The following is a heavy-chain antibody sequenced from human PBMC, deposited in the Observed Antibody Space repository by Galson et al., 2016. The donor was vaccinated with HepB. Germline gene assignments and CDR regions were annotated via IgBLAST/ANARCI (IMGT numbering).Heavy chain of an antibody. J-gene: IGHJ4*02. V-gene: IGHV1-18*01. Sequence: SVKVSCKASGYTFTSYGIGWVRQAPGQGLEWMGWISSYNGNTNYAQKLQGRFTITTDTSTSTAYMDLRSLRADDTAVYFCARDKYRYELRPYYFDYWGQGTLVTVSS. CDR1: GYTFTSYG. CDR3: ARDKYRYELRPYYFDY. D-gene: IGHD3-16*02. CDR2: ISSYNGNT.